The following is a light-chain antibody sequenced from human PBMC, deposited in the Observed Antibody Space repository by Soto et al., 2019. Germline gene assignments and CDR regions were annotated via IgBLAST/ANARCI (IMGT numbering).Light chain of an antibody. CDR1: SSDVGGYNY. CDR2: DVT. Sequence: QSSLTQPAAVSGSPGQSIAISSTGASSDVGGYNYVSWYQQHPGKAPKLIIYDVTNRPSGVSNRFSGSKSGNTASLTISGLQAEDEADYYCSSYTSSSTYVFGTGTKVT. CDR3: SSYTSSSTYV. V-gene: IGLV2-14*01. J-gene: IGLJ1*01.